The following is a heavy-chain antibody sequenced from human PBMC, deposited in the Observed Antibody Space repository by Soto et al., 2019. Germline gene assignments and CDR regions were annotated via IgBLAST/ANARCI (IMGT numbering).Heavy chain of an antibody. CDR3: TSLAVAGTVDY. V-gene: IGHV3-49*03. CDR2: IRSKAYGGTT. D-gene: IGHD6-19*01. J-gene: IGHJ4*02. Sequence: GGSLRLSCTASGFTFGDYAMSWFRQAPGKGLEWVGFIRSKAYGGTTEYAASVKGRFTISRDDSKSIAYLQMNSLKTEDTAVYYCTSLAVAGTVDYWGQGTLVTVSS. CDR1: GFTFGDYA.